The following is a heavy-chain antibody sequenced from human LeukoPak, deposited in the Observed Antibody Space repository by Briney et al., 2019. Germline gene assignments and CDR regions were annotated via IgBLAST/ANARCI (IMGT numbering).Heavy chain of an antibody. Sequence: PGESLKISCGASGFSFSSYWMHWVRQAPGKGLMWVSRVNNDGSSTTYADSVEGRFTISRDNARNTLYLRMNSLRAEDTAVYYCARSSYPYYFDYWGQGTLVTVSS. D-gene: IGHD6-19*01. CDR3: ARSSYPYYFDY. CDR1: GFSFSSYW. V-gene: IGHV3-74*01. J-gene: IGHJ4*02. CDR2: VNNDGSST.